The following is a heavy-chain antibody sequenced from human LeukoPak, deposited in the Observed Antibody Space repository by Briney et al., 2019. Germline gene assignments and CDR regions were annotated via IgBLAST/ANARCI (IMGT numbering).Heavy chain of an antibody. CDR2: INPNSGGT. J-gene: IGHJ4*02. Sequence: ASVKVSCKTSGYTFTSYDINWVRQAPGQGLEWMGWINPNSGGTNYAQKFQGRVTMTRDTSISTAYMELSRLRSDDTAVYYCARDNIGAVDYWGQGTLVTVSS. CDR3: ARDNIGAVDY. D-gene: IGHD6-25*01. CDR1: GYTFTSYD. V-gene: IGHV1-2*02.